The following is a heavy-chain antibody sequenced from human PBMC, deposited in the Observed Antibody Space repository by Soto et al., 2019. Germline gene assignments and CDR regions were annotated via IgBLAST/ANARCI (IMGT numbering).Heavy chain of an antibody. V-gene: IGHV4-30-2*01. CDR2: IYHSGST. D-gene: IGHD3-10*01. J-gene: IGHJ4*02. Sequence: QLQLQESGSGLVKPSQTLSLTCAVSGGSISRGGYSWSWLRQPPGKGLEWIGYIYHSGSTYYNPSLKSRVTISVDRSKNQFSLKLSSVTAADTAVYYCARGPPFGYWGQGTLVTVSS. CDR1: GGSISRGGYS. CDR3: ARGPPFGY.